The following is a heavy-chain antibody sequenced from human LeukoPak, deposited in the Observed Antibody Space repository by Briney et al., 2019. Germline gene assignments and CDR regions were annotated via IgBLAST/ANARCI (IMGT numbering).Heavy chain of an antibody. Sequence: GGSLRPSCVVSGLKFSSFSMNWVRQAPGKGLQWVSVISGDGESTYYADSVRGRFTISRDNSKNTMYLQMNNLRAEDTAIYYCAKDRDCSSTGCYVFANWGQGTLVTVSS. CDR1: GLKFSSFS. D-gene: IGHD2-2*01. CDR2: ISGDGEST. CDR3: AKDRDCSSTGCYVFAN. V-gene: IGHV3-23*01. J-gene: IGHJ4*02.